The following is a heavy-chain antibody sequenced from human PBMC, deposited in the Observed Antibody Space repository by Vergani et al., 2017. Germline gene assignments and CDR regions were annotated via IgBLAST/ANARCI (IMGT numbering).Heavy chain of an antibody. CDR2: IDPSDSYT. V-gene: IGHV5-10-1*01. CDR3: ARQITVAGKCWSPYYYYGMDV. D-gene: IGHD6-19*01. CDR1: GYSFTSYW. J-gene: IGHJ6*02. Sequence: EVQLVQSGAEVKKPGESLRISCKGSGYSFTSYWISWVRQMPGKGVEWMGRIDPSDSYTNYSPSFQGHVTISADKSISTAYLKRSSLKASDTVVYYCARQITVAGKCWSPYYYYGMDVWGQGTTVTVSS.